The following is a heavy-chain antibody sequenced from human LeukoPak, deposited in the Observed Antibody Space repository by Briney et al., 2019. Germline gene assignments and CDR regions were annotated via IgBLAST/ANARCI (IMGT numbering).Heavy chain of an antibody. CDR2: INPNSGGT. Sequence: ASVKVSCKASGYTFTGYYMHWVRQAPGQGLEWMGWINPNSGGTNYAQKFQGRVTMTRDTSISTAYMELSRLRSDDTAVYYCARQPRTPIGNYYHYYYMDVWGKGTTVTVSS. CDR1: GYTFTGYY. V-gene: IGHV1-2*02. D-gene: IGHD1-14*01. CDR3: ARQPRTPIGNYYHYYYMDV. J-gene: IGHJ6*03.